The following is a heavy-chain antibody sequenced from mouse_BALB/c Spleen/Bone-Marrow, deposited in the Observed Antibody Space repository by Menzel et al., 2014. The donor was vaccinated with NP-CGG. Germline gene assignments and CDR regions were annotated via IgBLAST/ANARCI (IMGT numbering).Heavy chain of an antibody. J-gene: IGHJ4*01. V-gene: IGHV1-54*03. CDR3: AREMTHYAMDY. CDR2: INPGSGGT. CDR1: GYAFTNYL. Sequence: VKLQESGDELVRPGTSVNVSCKASGYAFTNYLIEWVKQRPGQGLEWIGVINPGSGGTNYNEKFKGKATLTADKSSSTAYMQLSSLTSDDSAVYFCAREMTHYAMDYWGQGTSVTVPS.